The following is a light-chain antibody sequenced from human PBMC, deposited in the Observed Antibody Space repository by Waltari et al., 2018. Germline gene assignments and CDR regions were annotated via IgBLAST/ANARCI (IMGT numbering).Light chain of an antibody. J-gene: IGLJ3*02. CDR1: SSHVGGYNY. Sequence: QSALTQPASVSGSPGQSITISCTGTSSHVGGYNYVAWYQQHPGKVPKVMIYDVSERPSGVSNRFSGSKSGNTASLTISGLQADDEADYYCSSYTSGGSFNWVFGGGTKVTVL. V-gene: IGLV2-14*01. CDR2: DVS. CDR3: SSYTSGGSFNWV.